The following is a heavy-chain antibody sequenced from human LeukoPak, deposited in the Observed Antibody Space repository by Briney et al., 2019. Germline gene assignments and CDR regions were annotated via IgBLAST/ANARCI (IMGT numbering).Heavy chain of an antibody. CDR2: MYYSGST. CDR1: GGSFIGFH. V-gene: IGHV4-34*01. CDR3: ARQGELEVFDY. J-gene: IGHJ4*02. D-gene: IGHD1-7*01. Sequence: SETLSLTCAVYGGSFIGFHWNWIRQPPGKGLEWIGNMYYSGSTYYNPSLKSRVTILVDTSKNQFSLKLNSVTAADTAVYYCARQGELEVFDYWGQGTLVTVSS.